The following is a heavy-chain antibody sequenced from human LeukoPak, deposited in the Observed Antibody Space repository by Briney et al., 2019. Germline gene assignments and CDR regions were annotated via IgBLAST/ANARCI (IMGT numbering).Heavy chain of an antibody. CDR3: ARFGQQYVGYGMDV. CDR2: IYAGGDT. CDR1: GFTVSNSY. V-gene: IGHV3-66*01. D-gene: IGHD3-10*01. Sequence: GGSLRLSCAASGFTVSNSYINWVRQAPGKGLEWVSIIYAGGDTYYADSVRGRFIISRDNSENTVYLQMNSLRAEDTAVYYCARFGQQYVGYGMDVWGQGTTVTVSS. J-gene: IGHJ6*02.